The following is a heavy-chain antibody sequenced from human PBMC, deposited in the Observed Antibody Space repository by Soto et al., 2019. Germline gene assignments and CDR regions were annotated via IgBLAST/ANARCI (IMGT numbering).Heavy chain of an antibody. CDR3: ARDGDLRSDFWSGPLGGGWFDP. D-gene: IGHD3-3*01. CDR1: GGTFSNSA. Sequence: QVQLVQSGAEVRKPGSSVKVSCKASGGTFSNSAITWVRQAPGQGLEWVGGIIPIFGSTNYAQKFQGRVTITADESTSTADMELCSLTSEDTAVYYCARDGDLRSDFWSGPLGGGWFDPWGQGTLVTVSS. CDR2: IIPIFGST. J-gene: IGHJ5*02. V-gene: IGHV1-69*12.